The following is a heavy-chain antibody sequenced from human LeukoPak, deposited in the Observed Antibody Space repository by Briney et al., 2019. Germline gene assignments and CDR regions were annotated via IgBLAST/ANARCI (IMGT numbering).Heavy chain of an antibody. CDR2: INLSGGST. CDR3: ARDLDTAIGATGGY. V-gene: IGHV1-46*01. D-gene: IGHD5-18*01. J-gene: IGHJ4*02. CDR1: GYTFTSYY. Sequence: ASVRVSSKASGYTFTSYYMHFVREAPGQGLEWMGIINLSGGSTSYAQKFQGRVTMTRDTSTSTVYMELSSLRSVDTAVYYCARDLDTAIGATGGYWGQGTLVTVSS.